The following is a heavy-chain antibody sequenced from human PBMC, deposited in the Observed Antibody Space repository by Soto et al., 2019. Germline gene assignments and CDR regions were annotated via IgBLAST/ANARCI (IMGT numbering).Heavy chain of an antibody. Sequence: GGSLRLSSAASGFTFSSYAMSWVRQAPGKGLEWVSAISGSGGSTYYADSVKGRFTISRDNSKNTLYLQMNSLRVEDTAVYYCAKDGTYDDVCTPYGMDVWGEGTTVTVA. CDR2: ISGSGGST. V-gene: IGHV3-23*01. D-gene: IGHD3-3*01. CDR3: AKDGTYDDVCTPYGMDV. CDR1: GFTFSSYA. J-gene: IGHJ6*02.